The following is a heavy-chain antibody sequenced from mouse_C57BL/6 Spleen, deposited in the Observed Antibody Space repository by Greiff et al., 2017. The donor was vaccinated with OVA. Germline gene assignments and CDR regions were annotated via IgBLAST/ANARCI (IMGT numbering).Heavy chain of an antibody. D-gene: IGHD1-1*01. CDR2: IRNKANNHAT. V-gene: IGHV6-6*01. CDR3: TRDYGSSYVGC. Sequence: EVQRVESGGGLVQPGGSMKLSCAASGFTFSDAWMDWVRQSPEKGLEWVAEIRNKANNHATYYAESVKGKFTISRDASKSGVYLQMNSLRAEDTGIYDCTRDYGSSYVGCWGQSTTLTV. J-gene: IGHJ2*01. CDR1: GFTFSDAW.